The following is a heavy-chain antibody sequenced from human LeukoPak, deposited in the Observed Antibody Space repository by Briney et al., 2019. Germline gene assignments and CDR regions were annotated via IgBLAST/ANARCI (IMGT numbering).Heavy chain of an antibody. D-gene: IGHD2-21*02. J-gene: IGHJ4*02. V-gene: IGHV3-64*01. CDR3: ARDPPGGCGGDCYFHY. CDR1: GFTFSNYA. CDR2: ISSNGGYT. Sequence: PGGSLRLSCAASGFTFSNYAIHWVRQAPGKGLEYVSAISSNGGYTYYANSVKGRFTISRDNSKNTVYLQMGSLRPEDMAVYYCARDPPGGCGGDCYFHYWGQGTLVTVSS.